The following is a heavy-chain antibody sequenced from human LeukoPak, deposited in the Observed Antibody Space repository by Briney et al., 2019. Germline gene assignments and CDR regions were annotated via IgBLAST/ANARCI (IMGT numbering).Heavy chain of an antibody. CDR3: AKDGVIIAAAAPSFDY. J-gene: IGHJ4*02. CDR2: IRYDGSNK. D-gene: IGHD6-13*01. V-gene: IGHV3-30*02. CDR1: GFTFSSYG. Sequence: PGGSLRLSCAASGFTFSSYGMHWVRQAPGKGLEWVVFIRYDGSNKYYADSVKGRFTVSRENSKNTLYLQMNSLRAEDTAVYYCAKDGVIIAAAAPSFDYWGQGTLVTVSS.